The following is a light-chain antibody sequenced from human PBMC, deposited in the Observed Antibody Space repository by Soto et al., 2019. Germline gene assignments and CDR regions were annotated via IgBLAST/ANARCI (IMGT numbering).Light chain of an antibody. CDR3: HQYSKWPIT. V-gene: IGKV3-15*01. CDR2: GIS. Sequence: EIVLTQSPGTLSLSPGERATLSCRASQSVNSNYLAWYQQHPGQPPRLLIYGISTRATGIPARCSGRGSGTEFSLTISSLQSEDFAVYYCHQYSKWPITFGQGTRLEIK. J-gene: IGKJ5*01. CDR1: QSVNSN.